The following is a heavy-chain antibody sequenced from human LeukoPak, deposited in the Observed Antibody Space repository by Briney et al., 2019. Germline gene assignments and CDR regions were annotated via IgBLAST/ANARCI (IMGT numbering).Heavy chain of an antibody. CDR3: AGGSYYGSGSRPGYIEY. Sequence: PGGSLTLSCVASGFSFSSYAMSWVRQTPARGLEWVSLMDNFGYKHYADSVEGRVTISRDSSRNTVYLQLNSLRAEDTAVYYCAGGSYYGSGSRPGYIEYWGQGTLVTVSS. J-gene: IGHJ4*02. V-gene: IGHV3-23*01. CDR2: MDNFGYK. CDR1: GFSFSSYA. D-gene: IGHD3-10*01.